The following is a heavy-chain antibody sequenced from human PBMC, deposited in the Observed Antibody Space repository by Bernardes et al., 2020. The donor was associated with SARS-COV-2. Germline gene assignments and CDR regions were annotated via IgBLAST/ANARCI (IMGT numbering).Heavy chain of an antibody. J-gene: IGHJ6*02. CDR3: AANRQRFGEFYYYYAMEV. V-gene: IGHV1-58*02. CDR1: GFTFSSSA. Sequence: SVKVSCKASGFTFSSSAMQWVRQARGQRPEWIGWIVVGSGNINYAQKFQERVTITRDMSTSTVYMELSSLRSEDTAVYYCAANRQRFGEFYYYYAMEVWGQGTTVT. CDR2: IVVGSGNI. D-gene: IGHD3-10*01.